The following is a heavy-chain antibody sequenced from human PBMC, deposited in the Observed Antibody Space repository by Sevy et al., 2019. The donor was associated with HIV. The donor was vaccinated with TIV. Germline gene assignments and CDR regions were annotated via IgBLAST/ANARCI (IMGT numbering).Heavy chain of an antibody. J-gene: IGHJ4*02. CDR3: ARDKLLPVMITMVRGALSYYFDY. CDR2: IWYDGSNK. Sequence: GGCLRLSCAASGFTFSDYGMHWVRQAPGKGLEWVAVIWYDGSNKYYAESVKGRFTISRDNSKNTLYVQMNSLRAEDTAVYYCARDKLLPVMITMVRGALSYYFDYWGQGTLVTVSS. D-gene: IGHD3-10*01. CDR1: GFTFSDYG. V-gene: IGHV3-33*01.